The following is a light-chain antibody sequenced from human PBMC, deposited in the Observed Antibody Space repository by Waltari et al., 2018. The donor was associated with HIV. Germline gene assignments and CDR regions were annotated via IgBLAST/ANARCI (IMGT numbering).Light chain of an antibody. CDR3: SSYTTSNSYV. CDR1: SSDVGANRY. CDR2: EDS. J-gene: IGLJ1*01. Sequence: QSAMTQTASVSGSPGQSITISCTGTSSDVGANRYVSWYQQYPGEAPKVMIYEDSHRPSGVSDRFSGSKSGNTASLTISGLQAEDEADYYCSSYTTSNSYVFGTGTKVTVL. V-gene: IGLV2-14*03.